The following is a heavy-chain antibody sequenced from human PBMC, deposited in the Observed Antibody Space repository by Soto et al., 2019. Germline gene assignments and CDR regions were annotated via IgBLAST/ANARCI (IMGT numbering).Heavy chain of an antibody. CDR1: GFTLSGYA. CDR2: ISSNGVGT. V-gene: IGHV3-64*01. CDR3: ARRARPDFYYMDV. J-gene: IGHJ6*03. D-gene: IGHD6-6*01. Sequence: LRLSCAASGFTLSGYAMDWVRQAPGKGLEYVSGISSNGVGTYYANSVQGRSTISRDNSKNTVYLQMGSLRSEDMAVYYCARRARPDFYYMDVWGKGTTVTVSS.